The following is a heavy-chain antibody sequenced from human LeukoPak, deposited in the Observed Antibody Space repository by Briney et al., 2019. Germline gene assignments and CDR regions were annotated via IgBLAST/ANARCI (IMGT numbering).Heavy chain of an antibody. V-gene: IGHV3-7*04. CDR1: GFTFTTYW. Sequence: GRSLRLSCAASGFTFTTYWMRWVRQTPGKGLEWVASIKQDGSEKKYVDSVKGRFTISGDNAKNSLYRQMNSLRAEDTAVYCCARESGAAAGDYWGQGTLVTVSS. D-gene: IGHD6-13*01. CDR2: IKQDGSEK. J-gene: IGHJ4*02. CDR3: ARESGAAAGDY.